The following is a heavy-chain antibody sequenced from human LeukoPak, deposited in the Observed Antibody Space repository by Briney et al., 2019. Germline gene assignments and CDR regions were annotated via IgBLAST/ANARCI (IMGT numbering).Heavy chain of an antibody. CDR3: ARAAYSYGYVIVPDYFDY. Sequence: GGSLRLSCAASGFTFSSYGMHWVRQAPGKGLEWVAVISYDGSNKYYADSVKGRFTISRDNAKNSLYLQMNSLRAEDTAVYYCARAAYSYGYVIVPDYFDYWGQGTLVTVSS. CDR2: ISYDGSNK. CDR1: GFTFSSYG. J-gene: IGHJ4*02. D-gene: IGHD5-18*01. V-gene: IGHV3-30*03.